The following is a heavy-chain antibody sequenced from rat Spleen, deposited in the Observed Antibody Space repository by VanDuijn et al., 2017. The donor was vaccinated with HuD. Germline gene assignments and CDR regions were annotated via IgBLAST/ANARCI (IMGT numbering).Heavy chain of an antibody. D-gene: IGHD1-11*01. CDR1: GFTFSDYY. CDR2: LSYDGHTT. CDR3: ARHGSSNYGWFFDY. Sequence: EVQLVESDGGLVQPGRSLKLSCAASGFTFSDYYMAWVRQAPTRGLEWVATLSYDGHTTYYRDSVKGRFTISRNNADNTLYLQLDSLRSEDTATYYCARHGSSNYGWFFDYWGQGVRVTVSS. J-gene: IGHJ2*01. V-gene: IGHV5-29*01.